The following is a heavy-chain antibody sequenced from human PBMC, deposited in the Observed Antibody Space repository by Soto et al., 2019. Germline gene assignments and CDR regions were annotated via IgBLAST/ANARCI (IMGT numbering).Heavy chain of an antibody. D-gene: IGHD3-16*02. CDR3: ARGETYRFFDP. J-gene: IGHJ5*02. Sequence: PSETLSLTCAVSGGSISSGGYSWSWIRQPPGKGLEWIGYIYHSGSTYYNPSLKSRVTISVDRSKNQFSLKLSSVTAADTAVYYCARGETYRFFDPWGQGTLVTVSS. CDR1: GGSISSGGYS. V-gene: IGHV4-30-2*01. CDR2: IYHSGST.